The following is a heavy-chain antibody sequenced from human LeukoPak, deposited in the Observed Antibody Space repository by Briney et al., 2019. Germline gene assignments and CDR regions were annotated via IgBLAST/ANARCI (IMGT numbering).Heavy chain of an antibody. J-gene: IGHJ4*02. Sequence: GGSLRLSCAASGFTFSSYAMSWVRQAPGKGLEWVSAISGSGGSTYYADSVKGRFTISRDSSKNTLYLQMNSLRAEDTAVYYCAKDHGSGSLPGYWGQGTLVTVSS. D-gene: IGHD3-10*01. CDR1: GFTFSSYA. V-gene: IGHV3-23*01. CDR3: AKDHGSGSLPGY. CDR2: ISGSGGST.